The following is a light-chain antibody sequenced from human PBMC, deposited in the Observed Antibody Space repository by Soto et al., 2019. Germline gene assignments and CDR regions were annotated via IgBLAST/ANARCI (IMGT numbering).Light chain of an antibody. Sequence: QSALTQPASVSGSPGQWITISCTGTSSDIGYYNYVSWYQQDPGKAPKLMIYEVNNRPSGVSNRFSGSKSGNTASLTISGLQAEDEADYYCSSFTRSSTWLFGGGTKLTVL. CDR2: EVN. CDR1: SSDIGYYNY. J-gene: IGLJ3*02. V-gene: IGLV2-14*01. CDR3: SSFTRSSTWL.